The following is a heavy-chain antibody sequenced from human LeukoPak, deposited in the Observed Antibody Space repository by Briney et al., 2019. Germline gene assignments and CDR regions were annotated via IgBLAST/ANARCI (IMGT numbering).Heavy chain of an antibody. CDR2: IRSKANSYAT. CDR3: TRPWGSSSLNWFDP. D-gene: IGHD6-13*01. CDR1: GFTFSGSA. J-gene: IGHJ5*02. Sequence: GGSLRLSCAASGFTFSGSAMHWVRQASGKGLEWVGRIRSKANSYATAYAASVKGRFTISGDDSKNTAYLQMNSLKTEDTAVYYCTRPWGSSSLNWFDPWGQGTLVTVSS. V-gene: IGHV3-73*01.